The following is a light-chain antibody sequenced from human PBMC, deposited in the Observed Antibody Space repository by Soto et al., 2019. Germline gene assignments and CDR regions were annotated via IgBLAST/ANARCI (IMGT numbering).Light chain of an antibody. V-gene: IGKV1-5*03. J-gene: IGKJ1*01. CDR3: QHYNSYSEA. CDR2: KAS. CDR1: QTISSW. Sequence: EIQMTQSPSTLSGSVGDRVTITCRASQTISSWLAWYQQKPGKAPKLLIYKASTLKSGVPSRFSGSGSGTEFTLTISSLQPDDFATYYCQHYNSYSEAFGKGTKVDIK.